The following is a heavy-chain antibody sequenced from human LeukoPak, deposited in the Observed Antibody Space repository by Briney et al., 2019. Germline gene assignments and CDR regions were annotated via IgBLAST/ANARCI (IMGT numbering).Heavy chain of an antibody. CDR1: GFTFSNYW. Sequence: GGSLRLSCAASGFTFSNYWMHWVRQAPGKGLEWVAYIQYDGSNEQYADPVKGRFSISRDSSKNILYLQMNSLRAEDTTIYYCAKDRCSNGIGCYYYYMDVWGKGTTVTISS. V-gene: IGHV3-30*02. CDR3: AKDRCSNGIGCYYYYMDV. CDR2: IQYDGSNE. J-gene: IGHJ6*03. D-gene: IGHD2-8*01.